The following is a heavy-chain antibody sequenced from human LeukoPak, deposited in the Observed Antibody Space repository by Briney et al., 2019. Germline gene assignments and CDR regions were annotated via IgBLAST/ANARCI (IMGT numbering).Heavy chain of an antibody. CDR2: IIPIFGTA. J-gene: IGHJ4*02. V-gene: IGHV1-69*05. CDR3: ARDSVNLGIAAAGNDY. D-gene: IGHD6-13*01. Sequence: SVKVSCKATGGTFSSYAISWVRQAPGQGLEWMGGIIPIFGTANYAQKFQGRVTITTDESTSTAYMELSSLRSEDTAVYYCARDSVNLGIAAAGNDYWGQGTLVTVSS. CDR1: GGTFSSYA.